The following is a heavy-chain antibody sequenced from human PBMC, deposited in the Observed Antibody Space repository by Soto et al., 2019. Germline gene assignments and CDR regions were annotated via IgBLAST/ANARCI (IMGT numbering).Heavy chain of an antibody. CDR1: CGSFSGYY. Sequence: PSDTLSLTCAASCGSFSGYYWGWVRQPPGKGLEWVGEINYSGSTNYNPSLKRRVTISVDTSKNQVSLKVTSVTAADTAMYYCARRNYFYALDVWGQGTTVTVSS. V-gene: IGHV4-34*01. J-gene: IGHJ6*02. CDR2: INYSGST. CDR3: ARRNYFYALDV.